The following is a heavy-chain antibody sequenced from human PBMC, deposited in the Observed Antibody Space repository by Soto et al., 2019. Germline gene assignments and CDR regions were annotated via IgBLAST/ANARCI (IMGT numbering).Heavy chain of an antibody. Sequence: GGSLRLSCVASGFTFDAADMHWVRQPTGRALEWVSTIGSAGKTYYSGSVKGRFTVSRDNAKNSLYLQMDSLRAGDTAVYFCARGLYDDFWSGYYHPLDVWGKGTTVTVSS. CDR2: IGSAGKT. V-gene: IGHV3-13*01. CDR3: ARGLYDDFWSGYYHPLDV. CDR1: GFTFDAAD. J-gene: IGHJ6*04. D-gene: IGHD3-3*01.